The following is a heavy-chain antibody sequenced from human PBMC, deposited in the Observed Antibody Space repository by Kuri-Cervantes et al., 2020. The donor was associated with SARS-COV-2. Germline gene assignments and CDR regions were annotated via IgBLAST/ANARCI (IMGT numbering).Heavy chain of an antibody. D-gene: IGHD3-22*01. V-gene: IGHV1-18*04. Sequence: ASVKVSCKASGYTFTNYGINWVRQAPGQGLEWMGWISAYNGVTFFAHNFQGRVTMTVDASTSTAYMELRSLRSDDTAVYYCARSTPFRRLAVISQGGAFDIWGQGTVVTVSS. CDR2: ISAYNGVT. CDR3: ARSTPFRRLAVISQGGAFDI. J-gene: IGHJ3*02. CDR1: GYTFTNYG.